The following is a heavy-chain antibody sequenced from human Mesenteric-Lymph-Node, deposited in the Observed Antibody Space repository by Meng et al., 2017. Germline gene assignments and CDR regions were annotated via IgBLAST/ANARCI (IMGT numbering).Heavy chain of an antibody. CDR2: IRSSGSII. V-gene: IGHV3-48*03. CDR3: ARVSSDYDATRSRRLSYYFDL. J-gene: IGHJ2*01. Sequence: GGSLRLSCAASGFTFSTYEMNWVRQAPGKGLEWVSYIRSSGSIIYFADSVKGRFTVSRDNAKNSLSLQMNSLRAEDTAVYYCARVSSDYDATRSRRLSYYFDLWGHGTLVTVSS. D-gene: IGHD5-12*01. CDR1: GFTFSTYE.